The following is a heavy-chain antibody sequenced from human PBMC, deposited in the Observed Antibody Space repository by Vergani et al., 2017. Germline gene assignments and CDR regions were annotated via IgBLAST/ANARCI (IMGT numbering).Heavy chain of an antibody. CDR3: ARDPTVTTDPEY. J-gene: IGHJ4*02. Sequence: QVQLQESGPGLVKPSETLSLTCTVSGGSISSYYWSWIRQPPGKGLEWIGYIYYSGSTNYNPSLKSRVTISVDTSKNQFSLKLSSVTAADTAVYYCARDPTVTTDPEYWGQGTLVTVSS. CDR2: IYYSGST. V-gene: IGHV4-59*01. CDR1: GGSISSYY. D-gene: IGHD4-17*01.